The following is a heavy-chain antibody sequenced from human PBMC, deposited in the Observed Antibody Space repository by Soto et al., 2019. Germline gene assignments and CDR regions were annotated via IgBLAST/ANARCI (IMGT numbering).Heavy chain of an antibody. CDR1: GYTFTSYY. J-gene: IGHJ4*02. CDR2: INPSGGST. V-gene: IGHV1-46*01. Sequence: ASVKVSCKASGYTFTSYYMHWVRQAPGQGLEWMGIINPSGGSTSYAQKFQGRVTMTRDTSTSTVYMELSSLRSEDTAVYYCARCREVTGINLGSFDFWAKGILGTVSS. CDR3: ARCREVTGINLGSFDF. D-gene: IGHD2-21*02.